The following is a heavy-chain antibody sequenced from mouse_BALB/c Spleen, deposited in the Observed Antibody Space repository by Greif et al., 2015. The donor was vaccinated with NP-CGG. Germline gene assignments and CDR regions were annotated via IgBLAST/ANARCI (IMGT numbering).Heavy chain of an antibody. V-gene: IGHV14-4*02. CDR1: GFSIKDYY. Sequence: VHVKQSGAELVRSGASVKLSCTASGFSIKDYYMHWVKQRPEQGLEWIGWIDPENGDTEYAPKFQGKATMTADTSSNTAYLQLSSLTSEDTAVYYCNGNWFAYWGQGTLVTVSA. CDR2: IDPENGDT. CDR3: NGNWFAY. J-gene: IGHJ3*01.